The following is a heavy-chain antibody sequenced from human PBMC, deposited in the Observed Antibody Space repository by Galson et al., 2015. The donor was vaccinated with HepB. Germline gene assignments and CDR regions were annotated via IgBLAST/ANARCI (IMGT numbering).Heavy chain of an antibody. D-gene: IGHD2-2*01. CDR3: TSPRYCSSTSCYYFDY. CDR1: GFTFSDAW. Sequence: SLRLSCAASGFTFSDAWMSWVRQAPGKGLEWVGRIKSKTDGGTTDYAAPVKGRFTISRDDSKNTLYLQMNSLKTEDTAVYYCTSPRYCSSTSCYYFDYWGQGTLVTVSS. J-gene: IGHJ4*02. CDR2: IKSKTDGGTT. V-gene: IGHV3-15*01.